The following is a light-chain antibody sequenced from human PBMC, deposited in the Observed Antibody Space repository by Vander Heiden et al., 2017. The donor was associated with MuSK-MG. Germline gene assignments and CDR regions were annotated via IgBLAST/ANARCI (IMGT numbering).Light chain of an antibody. Sequence: QAVLPQPSSLSASPGASASLTCTLRSGINVGTYNIYWYQQKPGSPPQYLLRYKSDSDNQQGSGVPSRFSGSKDASANAGILLISGLQSEDEADYYCISWHSSAWVFGGGTKLTVL. CDR3: ISWHSSAWV. V-gene: IGLV5-45*03. CDR1: SGINVGTYN. CDR2: YKSDSDN. J-gene: IGLJ3*02.